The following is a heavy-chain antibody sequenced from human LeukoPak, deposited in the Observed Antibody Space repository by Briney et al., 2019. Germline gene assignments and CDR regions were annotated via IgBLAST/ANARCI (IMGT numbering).Heavy chain of an antibody. CDR3: ARVRPGSNYVDFDY. J-gene: IGHJ4*02. D-gene: IGHD4-11*01. CDR1: GFTFSSCG. Sequence: PGRSLRLSCAASGFTFSSCGMHWVRQAPGKGPEWVAVISYDGSNKYYAGSVKGRFTISRDNSKSTLYLQMNSLRAEDTAVYYCARVRPGSNYVDFDYWGQGTLVTVSS. CDR2: ISYDGSNK. V-gene: IGHV3-33*05.